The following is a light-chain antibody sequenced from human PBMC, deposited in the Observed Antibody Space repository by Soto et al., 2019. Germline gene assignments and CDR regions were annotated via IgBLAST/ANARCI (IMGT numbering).Light chain of an antibody. CDR2: GAS. CDR1: QSVSSN. CDR3: QQYIRWALT. J-gene: IGKJ4*01. Sequence: EIVMTQSPATLSVSPWEIATLSCGASQSVSSNLAWYQQKPGQAPSLLIYGASTRATGTPARFSGSGSGTEFTLTISSLQSEDFAVYYCQQYIRWALTFGGGTKVDI. V-gene: IGKV3-15*01.